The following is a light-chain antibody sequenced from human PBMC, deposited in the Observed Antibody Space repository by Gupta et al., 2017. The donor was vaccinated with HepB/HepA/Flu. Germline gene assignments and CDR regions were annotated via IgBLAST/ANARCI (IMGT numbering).Light chain of an antibody. CDR3: QQSDYIPLT. CDR2: VAS. CDR1: QSVSRY. Sequence: IQMTQSPSSLSASVGDRVTITCRASQSVSRYLNWYQQKPGEVPKLLIYVASNLQSGVPSRFSGSGSGTDFTFTISRLQPEDYATYYCQQSDYIPLTFGGGTRVEIK. J-gene: IGKJ4*01. V-gene: IGKV1-39*01.